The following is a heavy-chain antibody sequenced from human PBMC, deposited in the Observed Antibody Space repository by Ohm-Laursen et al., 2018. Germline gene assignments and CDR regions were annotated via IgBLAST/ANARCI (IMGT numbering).Heavy chain of an antibody. CDR3: AKDSSGGYYGMHV. CDR2: ISISGYTT. V-gene: IGHV3-23*01. CDR1: GFTFSSYA. J-gene: IGHJ6*02. D-gene: IGHD3-10*01. Sequence: SLRLSCAASGFTFSSYAMNWVRQAPGKGLEWVSVISISGYTTNYADSVKGRFTISRDNSKNTLYLQMNSLRAEDTALYYCAKDSSGGYYGMHVWGQGTTVTVSS.